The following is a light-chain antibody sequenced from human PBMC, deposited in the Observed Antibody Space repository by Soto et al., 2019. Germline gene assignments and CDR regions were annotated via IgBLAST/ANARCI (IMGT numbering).Light chain of an antibody. CDR2: EDT. CDR1: KLGDKY. Sequence: SYELTQSPSVSVSPGQTATITCSGDKLGDKYAYWYQQKPGQSPVVVIYEDTKRPSGIPERFSGSNSGNTATLTISGTQAMDEADYYCQAWDISSVVFGGGTHLTVL. J-gene: IGLJ2*01. CDR3: QAWDISSVV. V-gene: IGLV3-1*01.